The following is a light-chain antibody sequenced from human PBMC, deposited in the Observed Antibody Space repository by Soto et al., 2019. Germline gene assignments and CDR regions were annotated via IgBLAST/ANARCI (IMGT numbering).Light chain of an antibody. Sequence: DIVMTQSPDSLAVSLGERATINCKSSQSVLYNSNDKNYLSWYQQKPGQPPKLLIYWASTRESGVPDRFSGSGSATDFTLTISSLQAEDVAVYYCQQYYSTPQTFGQGTKLEIK. V-gene: IGKV4-1*01. J-gene: IGKJ2*01. CDR2: WAS. CDR1: QSVLYNSNDKNY. CDR3: QQYYSTPQT.